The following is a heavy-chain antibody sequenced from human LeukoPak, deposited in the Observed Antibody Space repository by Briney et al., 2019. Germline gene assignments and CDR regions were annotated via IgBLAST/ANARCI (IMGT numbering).Heavy chain of an antibody. D-gene: IGHD3-10*01. CDR3: GADLTMVRGVPRWFDP. CDR2: IIPIFGTA. V-gene: IGHV1-69*05. J-gene: IGHJ5*02. CDR1: GGTFSSYA. Sequence: SVKVSCKASGGTFSSYAISWVRQAPGQGLEWMGGIIPIFGTANYAQKFQERVTITRDMSTSTTYMELSSLRSEDTAVYYCGADLTMVRGVPRWFDPWGQGTLVTVSS.